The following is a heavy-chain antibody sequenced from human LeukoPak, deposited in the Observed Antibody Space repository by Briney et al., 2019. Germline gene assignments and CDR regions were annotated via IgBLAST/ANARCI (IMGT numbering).Heavy chain of an antibody. Sequence: TGGSLRLSCAASGFTFSDYYMKWVPQAPGRGLEWVSSISSSTTIYYADSVKGRFTISRDNSKNTLYLQMNSLRTDDTAVYYCARDWGYSSRWYSPHLDYWGQGTLVTVSS. CDR3: ARDWGYSSRWYSPHLDY. D-gene: IGHD6-13*01. J-gene: IGHJ4*02. CDR1: GFTFSDYY. V-gene: IGHV3-69-1*01. CDR2: ISSSTTI.